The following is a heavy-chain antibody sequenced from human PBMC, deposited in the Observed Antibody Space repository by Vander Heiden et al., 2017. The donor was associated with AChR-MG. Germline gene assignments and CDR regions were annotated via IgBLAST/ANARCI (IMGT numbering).Heavy chain of an antibody. CDR3: AKSGAVMNYLVSWYFDL. J-gene: IGHJ2*01. Sequence: EVQLVESGGGLVQPGRSLRLSCAASGFTFDAYAMHWVRQAPGKGLEWVSGISWNSGSIGYADSVKGRFTISRDNAKNSLYLQMNSLRAEDTALYYCAKSGAVMNYLVSWYFDLWGRGTLVTVSS. CDR2: ISWNSGSI. V-gene: IGHV3-9*01. D-gene: IGHD1-7*01. CDR1: GFTFDAYA.